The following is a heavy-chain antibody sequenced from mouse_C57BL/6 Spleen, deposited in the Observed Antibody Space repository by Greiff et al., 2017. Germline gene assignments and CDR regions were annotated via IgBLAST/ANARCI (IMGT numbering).Heavy chain of an antibody. CDR2: IYPSDSET. J-gene: IGHJ2*01. V-gene: IGHV1-61*01. CDR1: GYTFTSYW. CDR3: ARNYDYDVWYFDY. Sequence: QVQLKQPGAELVRPGSSVKLSCKASGYTFTSYWMDWVKQRPGQGLEWIGNIYPSDSETHYNQKFKDKATLTVDKSSSTAYMQLSSLTSEDSAVYYCARNYDYDVWYFDYWGQGTTLTVSS. D-gene: IGHD2-4*01.